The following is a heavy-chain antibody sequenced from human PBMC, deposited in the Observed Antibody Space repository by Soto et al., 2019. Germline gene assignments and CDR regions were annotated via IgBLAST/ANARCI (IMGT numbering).Heavy chain of an antibody. Sequence: PSETLSLTCTVSGGSISSGGYYWSWIRQHPGKGLEWIGYIYYSGSTYYNPSLKSRVTISVDTSKNQFSLKLSSVTAADTAVYYCARDGNGVSPNWFDPWGQGTLVTVSS. V-gene: IGHV4-31*03. CDR2: IYYSGST. D-gene: IGHD2-8*01. CDR3: ARDGNGVSPNWFDP. J-gene: IGHJ5*02. CDR1: GGSISSGGYY.